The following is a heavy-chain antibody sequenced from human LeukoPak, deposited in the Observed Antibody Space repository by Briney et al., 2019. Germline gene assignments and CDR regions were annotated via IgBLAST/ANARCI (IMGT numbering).Heavy chain of an antibody. CDR2: IYSGGST. CDR3: ARVGPPIVVVIAIGMESWYYFDY. J-gene: IGHJ4*02. D-gene: IGHD2-21*01. CDR1: GFTVSSNY. Sequence: TGGSLRLSCAVSGFTVSSNYMSWVRQAPGKGLEWVSVIYSGGSTYYADSVKGRFTISRDNSKNTLYLQMNSLRSDDTAVYYCARVGPPIVVVIAIGMESWYYFDYWGQGTLVTVPS. V-gene: IGHV3-53*05.